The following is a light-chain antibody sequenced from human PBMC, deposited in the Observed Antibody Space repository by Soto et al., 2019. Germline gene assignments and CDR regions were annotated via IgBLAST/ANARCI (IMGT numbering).Light chain of an antibody. J-gene: IGKJ4*01. CDR3: QQLNTYPLT. CDR2: GVF. V-gene: IGKV1-9*01. CDR1: EGIRTY. Sequence: DVQLTQSPSFLSASVGDRVTITCRASEGIRTYLAWYQQKPGKAPNLLIYGVFTLQSGVPSRFSGSGSGTEFTLTISSLQPEDFATYYCQQLNTYPLTFGGGTKVEIK.